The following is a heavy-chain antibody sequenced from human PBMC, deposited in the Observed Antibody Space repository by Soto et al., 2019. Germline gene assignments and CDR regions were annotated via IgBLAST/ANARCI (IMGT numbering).Heavy chain of an antibody. CDR2: INYSGST. D-gene: IGHD3-22*01. V-gene: IGHV4-59*01. CDR3: ARGDGYYYTTIYYFDY. CDR1: GGSISSYY. Sequence: SETLSLTCTVSGGSISSYYWSWIRQPPGKGLEWIGYINYSGSTNHNPSLKSRVTTSVDTSKNQFSLELSSVTAADTAVYYCARGDGYYYTTIYYFDYWGQGTLVTVSS. J-gene: IGHJ4*02.